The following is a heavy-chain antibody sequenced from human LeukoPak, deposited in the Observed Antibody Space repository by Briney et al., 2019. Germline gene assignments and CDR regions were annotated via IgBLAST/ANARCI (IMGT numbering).Heavy chain of an antibody. J-gene: IGHJ1*01. CDR2: ISSSSSTI. D-gene: IGHD2-2*02. CDR3: AKGGCSSTSCYTNPPAEYFQH. CDR1: GFTFRNYA. V-gene: IGHV3-48*01. Sequence: GGSLRLSCAASGFTFRNYAMSWVRQAPGKGLEWVSYISSSSSTIYYADSVKGRFTISRDNAKNSLYLQMNSLRAEDTAVYCCAKGGCSSTSCYTNPPAEYFQHWGQGTLVTVSS.